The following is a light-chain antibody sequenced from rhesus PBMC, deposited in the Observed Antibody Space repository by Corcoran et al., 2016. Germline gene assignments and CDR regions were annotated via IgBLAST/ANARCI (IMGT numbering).Light chain of an antibody. CDR1: QGINNW. CDR3: QQYDDSPLT. J-gene: IGKJ4*01. V-gene: IGKV1-69*01. CDR2: RTS. Sequence: DIQMTQSPSSLSASVGDRVTITCRASQGINNWLAWYQQKPVKAPKLLIHRTSSLGTGVPSRFRGSGYETDFTLTIISLQSEDIATYYCQQYDDSPLTFGGGTKVDLK.